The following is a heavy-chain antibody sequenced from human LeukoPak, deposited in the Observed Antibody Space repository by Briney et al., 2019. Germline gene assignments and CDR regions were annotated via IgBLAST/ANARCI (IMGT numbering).Heavy chain of an antibody. Sequence: ASVTVSFKASGYTFTSYYMHWVRQAPGQGLEWMGVINPSGGSASYAQKFQGRVTMTSDTSTSTVYMELSSLRSEDTAVYYCARVYGSGSQKLYYFDYWGQGTLVTASS. D-gene: IGHD3-10*01. V-gene: IGHV1-46*01. CDR1: GYTFTSYY. CDR2: INPSGGSA. CDR3: ARVYGSGSQKLYYFDY. J-gene: IGHJ4*02.